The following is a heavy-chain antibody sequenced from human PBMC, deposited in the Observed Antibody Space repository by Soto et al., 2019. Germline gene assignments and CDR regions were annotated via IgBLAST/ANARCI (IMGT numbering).Heavy chain of an antibody. V-gene: IGHV6-1*01. CDR2: TYYRSNWYT. D-gene: IGHD6-19*01. Sequence: SQTLSLTCAISGDSVSSTSTAWSWIRQSPSRGLEWLGRTYYRSNWYTDYAVSVKSRITISPGTSKNQFSLQLNSVTPEDTAVYYCARGSYYSGWVWGQGTLVTVSS. CDR3: ARGSYYSGWV. J-gene: IGHJ4*02. CDR1: GDSVSSTSTA.